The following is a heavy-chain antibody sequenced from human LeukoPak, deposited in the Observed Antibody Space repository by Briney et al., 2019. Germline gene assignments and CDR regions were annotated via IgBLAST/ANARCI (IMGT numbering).Heavy chain of an antibody. V-gene: IGHV3-11*01. CDR1: GFTFSDPF. CDR2: ISSRSRTT. J-gene: IGHJ4*02. CDR3: ARHSQQLVFSPFDY. D-gene: IGHD6-6*01. Sequence: PGGSLRLPCEASGFTFSDPFMSWIRQAPGKGLAWIAYISSRSRTTHYADSEKGRVTISRDTAKSSLFLQMDSLRAEDTAVYYCARHSQQLVFSPFDYWGQGSVVTVSS.